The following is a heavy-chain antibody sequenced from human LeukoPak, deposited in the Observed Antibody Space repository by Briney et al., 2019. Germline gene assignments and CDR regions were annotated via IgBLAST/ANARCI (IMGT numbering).Heavy chain of an antibody. CDR1: GYTFTSYA. CDR2: ITPSGGT. D-gene: IGHD5-24*01. CDR3: ARDRYGDGFAHFDY. V-gene: IGHV1-2*02. J-gene: IGHJ4*02. Sequence: ASVKVSCTASGYTFTSYAMHWVRHAPGQGLEWMGCITPSGGTNYPQKFQGRVAITRDTSITTAYMDLSRLTSDDTAVYYCARDRYGDGFAHFDYWGQGALVTVSS.